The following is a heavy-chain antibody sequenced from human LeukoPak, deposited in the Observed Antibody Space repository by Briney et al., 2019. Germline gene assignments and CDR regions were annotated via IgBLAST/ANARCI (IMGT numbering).Heavy chain of an antibody. V-gene: IGHV3-30*04. Sequence: GRSLRLSWAASGFTFSSNAMHWVRQAPGEGLEWVAIISYDGSNKYYADSVKGRFTISRDKSKNTLYLQMNSLRGEDTAVYYCARSAAAGRIVATFDYWGQGTLVTVSS. CDR2: ISYDGSNK. CDR1: GFTFSSNA. J-gene: IGHJ4*02. CDR3: ARSAAAGRIVATFDY. D-gene: IGHD5-12*01.